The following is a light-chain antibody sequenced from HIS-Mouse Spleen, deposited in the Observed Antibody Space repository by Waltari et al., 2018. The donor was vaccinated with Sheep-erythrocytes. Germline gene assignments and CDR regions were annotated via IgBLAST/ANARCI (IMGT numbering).Light chain of an antibody. CDR1: SSDVGSYNL. Sequence: QSALTQPASVSGSPGQSLTISCTGTSSDVGSYNLVSWYQQHPGKAPKLMIYEGSKRPSGVSNRFSGSKSGTTASLTISGLQAEDEADYYCCSYAGSSTCVFGGGTKLTVL. V-gene: IGLV2-23*01. CDR2: EGS. J-gene: IGLJ3*02. CDR3: CSYAGSSTCV.